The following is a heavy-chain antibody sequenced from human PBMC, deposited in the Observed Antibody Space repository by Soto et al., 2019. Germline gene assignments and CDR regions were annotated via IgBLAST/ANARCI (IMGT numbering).Heavy chain of an antibody. D-gene: IGHD3-22*01. CDR2: IYYSGTT. J-gene: IGHJ5*02. Sequence: SETLSLTCTVSRASISSSSYTWGWIRQPPGKGLEWIGSIYYSGTTYYNPSLNSRVTVSVDTSKNQFSLKVTSVTAADTAVYYCARSYYDSSGYSVDPWGQGTLVTV. CDR3: ARSYYDSSGYSVDP. CDR1: RASISSSSYT. V-gene: IGHV4-39*01.